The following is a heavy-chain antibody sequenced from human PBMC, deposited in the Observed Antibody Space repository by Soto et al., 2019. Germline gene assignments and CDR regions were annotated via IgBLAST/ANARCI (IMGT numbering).Heavy chain of an antibody. J-gene: IGHJ6*02. Sequence: QVQLVESGGGVVQPGRSLRLSCAASGFTFSSYAMHWVRQAPGKGLEWVAVISYDGSNKYYADSVKGRFTISRDNSKNTLYLQMNSLRAEDTAVYYCARDTDYYGSGRISFCMDVWGQGTTVTVSS. CDR3: ARDTDYYGSGRISFCMDV. CDR2: ISYDGSNK. D-gene: IGHD3-10*01. CDR1: GFTFSSYA. V-gene: IGHV3-30-3*01.